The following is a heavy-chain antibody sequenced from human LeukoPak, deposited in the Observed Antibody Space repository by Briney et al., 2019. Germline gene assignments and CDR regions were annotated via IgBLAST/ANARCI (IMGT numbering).Heavy chain of an antibody. J-gene: IGHJ5*02. CDR3: ARPYCSSTTCSWFDP. D-gene: IGHD2-2*01. Sequence: GGSLRLSCAASGFTFSSYWMSWVRQAPGKGLEWVANIKQDGSEKYYVDSVKGQFTVSRDNAKNSLYLQMNSLRAVDTAVYYCARPYCSSTTCSWFDPWGQGTLVTVSS. CDR1: GFTFSSYW. V-gene: IGHV3-7*01. CDR2: IKQDGSEK.